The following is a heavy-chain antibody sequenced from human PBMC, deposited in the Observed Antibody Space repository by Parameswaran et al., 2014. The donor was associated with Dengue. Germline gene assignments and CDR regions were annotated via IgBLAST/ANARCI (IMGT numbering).Heavy chain of an antibody. CDR3: ARDGSGSWAEGFLDS. D-gene: IGHD6-13*01. CDR2: TYYRSKWYN. V-gene: IGHV6-1*01. Sequence: KWIRQSPSRGLEWLGRTYYRSKWYNDYAESVKSRATISPDTSNNQFSLQLNSVTPEDTAVYYCARDGSGSWAEGFLDSWGQGTLVTVSS. J-gene: IGHJ4*02.